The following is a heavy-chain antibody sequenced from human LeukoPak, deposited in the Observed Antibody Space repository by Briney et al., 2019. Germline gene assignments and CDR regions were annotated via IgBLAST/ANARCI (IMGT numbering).Heavy chain of an antibody. J-gene: IGHJ4*02. CDR3: AIDISTAMVANGPDY. D-gene: IGHD5-18*01. CDR2: IKQDGSEK. Sequence: PGGSLRLSCAASGFTSSSYWMSWVRQAPGKGLEWVANIKQDGSEKYYVDSVKGRFTISRDNAKNSLYLQMNSLRAEDTAEYYCAIDISTAMVANGPDYWGQGTLVTVSS. CDR1: GFTSSSYW. V-gene: IGHV3-7*01.